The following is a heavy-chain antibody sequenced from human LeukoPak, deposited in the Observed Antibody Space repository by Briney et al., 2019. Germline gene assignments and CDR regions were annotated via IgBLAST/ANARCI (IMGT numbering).Heavy chain of an antibody. CDR1: GYTFTGYY. D-gene: IGHD3-10*01. CDR2: INPNSGGT. J-gene: IGHJ4*02. V-gene: IGHV1-2*06. CDR3: VAVATMVRGVTQNFDY. Sequence: PGASVKVSCKASGYTFTGYYMHWVRQAPGQGLEWMGRINPNSGGTNYAQKFQGRVTMTRDTSISTAYMELSRLRSDDTAVYYCVAVATMVRGVTQNFDYWGQGTLVTVSS.